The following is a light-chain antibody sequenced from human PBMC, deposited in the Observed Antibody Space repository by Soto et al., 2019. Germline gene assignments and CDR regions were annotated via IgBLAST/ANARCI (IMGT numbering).Light chain of an antibody. CDR3: QQYGSSPQT. Sequence: EIVLTQSPGTLSLSPGERATLSCRASQSVSSSYLAWYQQKPGQAPRLLIYAASSRATGIPDRFSGSGSGTDFTLTISRLEPEDFAVYYCQQYGSSPQTFGQGTKVETK. V-gene: IGKV3-20*01. CDR2: AAS. CDR1: QSVSSSY. J-gene: IGKJ1*01.